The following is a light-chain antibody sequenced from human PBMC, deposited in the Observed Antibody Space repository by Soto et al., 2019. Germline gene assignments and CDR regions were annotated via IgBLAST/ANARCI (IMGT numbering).Light chain of an antibody. CDR1: EVGAHRF. Sequence: QSALTQPASVSGSPGQSITISCTGTEVGAHRFVSWYQQVPGTAPKLLIYEVIKRPSGISPRFSGPKAGNTASLTISGLQADDEADYFCSTYTSASTSFGGGTKLTVL. V-gene: IGLV2-14*01. CDR3: STYTSASTS. CDR2: EVI. J-gene: IGLJ2*01.